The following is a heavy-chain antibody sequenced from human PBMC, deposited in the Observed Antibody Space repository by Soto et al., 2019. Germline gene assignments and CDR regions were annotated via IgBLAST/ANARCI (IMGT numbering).Heavy chain of an antibody. CDR1: GFTVSDYY. V-gene: IGHV3-53*01. D-gene: IGHD3-10*01. CDR2: IYSGGPA. J-gene: IGHJ4*02. Sequence: PGGSLRLSCAASGFTVSDYYMSWVRQAPARGLKWVSGIYSGGPAYYADSVKGRFTIYRDESNNTLYFQMDNLRAEDTATYYCARGKATYGLNHLDYWGPGTLVTVSS. CDR3: ARGKATYGLNHLDY.